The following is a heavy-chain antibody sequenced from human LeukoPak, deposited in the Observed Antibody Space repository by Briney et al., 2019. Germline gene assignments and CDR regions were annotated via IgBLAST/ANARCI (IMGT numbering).Heavy chain of an antibody. J-gene: IGHJ4*02. Sequence: ASVKVSCKASGYTFTSYDINWVRQATGQGLEWMGWMNPNSGNTGYAQKFQGRVTMTRDTSISTAYMELSRLRSDDTAVYYCARESAQAAMVFGYWGQGTLVTVSS. CDR2: MNPNSGNT. CDR3: ARESAQAAMVFGY. V-gene: IGHV1-8*01. CDR1: GYTFTSYD. D-gene: IGHD5-18*01.